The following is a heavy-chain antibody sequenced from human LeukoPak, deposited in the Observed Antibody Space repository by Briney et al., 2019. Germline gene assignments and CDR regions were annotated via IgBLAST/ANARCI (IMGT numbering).Heavy chain of an antibody. V-gene: IGHV1-8*03. CDR3: ARQGVDYYDSSGYPKAYFDY. J-gene: IGHJ4*02. CDR1: GYTFTSYD. Sequence: ASVKVSCKASGYTFTSYDINWVRQATGQGLEWMGWMNPNSGNTGYAQKFQGRVTITRNTSISTAYMELCSLRSEDTAVYYCARQGVDYYDSSGYPKAYFDYWGQGTLVTVSS. D-gene: IGHD3-22*01. CDR2: MNPNSGNT.